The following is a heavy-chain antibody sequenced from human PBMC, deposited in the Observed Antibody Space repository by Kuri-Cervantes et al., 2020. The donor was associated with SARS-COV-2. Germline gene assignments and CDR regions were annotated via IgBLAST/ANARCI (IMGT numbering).Heavy chain of an antibody. Sequence: ASVKVSCKVSGYTLTELSMHWVRQAPGKGLEWMGGFDPEDGETIYAQKFQGRVTITADKSTSTAYMELSSLRSEDTAVYYCARDPGYSYGHIFDYWGQGTLVTVSS. CDR2: FDPEDGET. CDR3: ARDPGYSYGHIFDY. CDR1: GYTLTELS. D-gene: IGHD5-18*01. J-gene: IGHJ4*02. V-gene: IGHV1-24*01.